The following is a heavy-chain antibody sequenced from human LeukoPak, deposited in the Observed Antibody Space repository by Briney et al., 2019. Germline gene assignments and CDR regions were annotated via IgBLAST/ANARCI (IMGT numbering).Heavy chain of an antibody. D-gene: IGHD1-14*01. V-gene: IGHV4-34*01. J-gene: IGHJ5*02. Sequence: SETLSLTCAVYGGSFSGYYWSWIRQPPGKGLEWIGEINHSGSTNYNPSLKSRVTISVDTSKNQFSLKLSSVTAADTAVYYCARKEVFNWFDPWGQGTLVTVSP. CDR1: GGSFSGYY. CDR2: INHSGST. CDR3: ARKEVFNWFDP.